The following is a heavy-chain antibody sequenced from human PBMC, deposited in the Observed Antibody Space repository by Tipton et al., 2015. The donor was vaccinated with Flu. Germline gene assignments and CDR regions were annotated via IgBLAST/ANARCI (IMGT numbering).Heavy chain of an antibody. CDR3: ARARVIGYCSGGSCPPGWFDY. Sequence: QSGAEVKKPGASVKVSCKASGYTFTSYGISWVRQAPGQGLEWMGWISAYNGNTNYAQKLQGRVTMTTDTSTSTAYMELRSLRSDDTAVYYCARARVIGYCSGGSCPPGWFDYWDQGTLVTVSS. V-gene: IGHV1-18*04. J-gene: IGHJ4*02. CDR2: ISAYNGNT. CDR1: GYTFTSYG. D-gene: IGHD2-15*01.